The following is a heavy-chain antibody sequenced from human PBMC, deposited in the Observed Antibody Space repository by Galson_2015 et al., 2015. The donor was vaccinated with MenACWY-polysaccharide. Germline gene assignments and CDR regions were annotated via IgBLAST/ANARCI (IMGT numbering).Heavy chain of an antibody. Sequence: SETLSLTCAVSDYSIRSGYFWGWIRQPPGKGLEWIASIFHSGTTYYNPSLKSRVTISVDTSKNQFSLKLSSVTAADTAVYYCARVEKYIGIFYILYWGQGTLVTVSS. CDR1: DYSIRSGYF. CDR2: IFHSGTT. J-gene: IGHJ4*02. CDR3: ARVEKYIGIFYILY. D-gene: IGHD1-26*01. V-gene: IGHV4-38-2*01.